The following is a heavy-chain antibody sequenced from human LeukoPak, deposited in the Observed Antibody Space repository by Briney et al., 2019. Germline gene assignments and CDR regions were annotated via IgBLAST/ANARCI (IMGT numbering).Heavy chain of an antibody. CDR1: GGSIGTSSYY. J-gene: IGHJ4*02. CDR3: AKDAERPIAAAGYIDY. D-gene: IGHD6-13*01. V-gene: IGHV4-39*07. CDR2: IYYSGTT. Sequence: SETLSLTCTVSGGSIGTSSYYWGWVRQPPGKGLEWIGSIYYSGTTYYNPSLKSRVTISLDTSKSQFSLKLSSVTAADTAVYYCAKDAERPIAAAGYIDYWGQGTLVTVSS.